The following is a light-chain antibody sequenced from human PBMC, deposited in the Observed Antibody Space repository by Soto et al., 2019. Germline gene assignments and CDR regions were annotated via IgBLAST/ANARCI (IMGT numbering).Light chain of an antibody. V-gene: IGKV1-5*03. CDR3: QQYNSYSRGYT. CDR2: KAS. CDR1: QSISSW. J-gene: IGKJ2*01. Sequence: DIQMTQSPSTLSASVGDRVTITCRASQSISSWLAWYQQKPGKAPKLLIYKASSLESGVPSRFSGSGSGTDFTLTISSLQPDDFATYYCQQYNSYSRGYTFGQGTKLEIK.